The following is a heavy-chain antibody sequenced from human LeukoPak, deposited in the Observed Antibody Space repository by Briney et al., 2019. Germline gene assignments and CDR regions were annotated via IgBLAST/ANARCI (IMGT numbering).Heavy chain of an antibody. Sequence: PGGSLRLSCAASGCTVSSNYMSWVRQAPGKGLEWVSVIYSGGSTYYADSVKGRFTISRDNSKNTLYLQMNSLSAEDTAVYYCARGVPYDFWSGYYILYYYGMDVWGQGTTVTVSS. CDR1: GCTVSSNY. D-gene: IGHD3-3*01. V-gene: IGHV3-66*01. CDR2: IYSGGST. CDR3: ARGVPYDFWSGYYILYYYGMDV. J-gene: IGHJ6*02.